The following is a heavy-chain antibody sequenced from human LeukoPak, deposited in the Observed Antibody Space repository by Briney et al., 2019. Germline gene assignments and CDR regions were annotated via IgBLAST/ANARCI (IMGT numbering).Heavy chain of an antibody. Sequence: GESLKISCKGSGYNFTSYWIGWVRQMPGKGLEWMGIIYPGDSDTRYSPSFQGQVTISADKSISTAYLQWSSLRASDTAMHYCARGVEMATLNAFDTWGQGTMVTVSS. CDR1: GYNFTSYW. V-gene: IGHV5-51*01. CDR2: IYPGDSDT. J-gene: IGHJ3*02. D-gene: IGHD5-24*01. CDR3: ARGVEMATLNAFDT.